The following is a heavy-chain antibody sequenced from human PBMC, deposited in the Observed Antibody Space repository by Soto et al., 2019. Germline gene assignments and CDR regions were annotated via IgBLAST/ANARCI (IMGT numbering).Heavy chain of an antibody. CDR2: ISGSDDST. CDR1: GFTFSSYA. Sequence: EVQLLETGGGLVQPGESLRLSCAASGFTFSSYAMSWVRQAPGKGLEWVPVISGSDDSTYYADSVKGRFTIYRDNSKKTLYLQMNSLRAEDTAVYYCAKRNSSSTFDYWGQGTLVTV. J-gene: IGHJ4*02. CDR3: AKRNSSSTFDY. D-gene: IGHD6-6*01. V-gene: IGHV3-23*01.